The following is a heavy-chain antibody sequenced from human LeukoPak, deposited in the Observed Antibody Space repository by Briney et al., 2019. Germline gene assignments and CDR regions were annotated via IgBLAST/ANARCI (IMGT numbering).Heavy chain of an antibody. Sequence: SETLSLTCTVSGDSISSGRDYWGWIRQSPGKGLEWIGSLSYNGSTYYNPSLKSRVIVFVDTSKSQVSLKLSAVTAADTAIYYCARGIDSWGQGTLVTVPS. CDR3: ARGIDS. V-gene: IGHV4-39*01. CDR2: LSYNGST. J-gene: IGHJ4*02. CDR1: GDSISSGRDY.